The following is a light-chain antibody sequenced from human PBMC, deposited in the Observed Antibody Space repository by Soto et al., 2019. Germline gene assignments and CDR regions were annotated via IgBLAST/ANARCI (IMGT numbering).Light chain of an antibody. CDR2: DAS. CDR1: QSVSSY. CDR3: QQRSSWT. J-gene: IGKJ1*01. Sequence: EIVLTQSPATLSLSPGERATLSCSASQSVSSYLAWYQQKPGQAPRLLIYDASNRATGIPARFSGSGSGTDFTLTISSLEPEDFAVYYCQQRSSWTFGQGTKVEIK. V-gene: IGKV3-11*01.